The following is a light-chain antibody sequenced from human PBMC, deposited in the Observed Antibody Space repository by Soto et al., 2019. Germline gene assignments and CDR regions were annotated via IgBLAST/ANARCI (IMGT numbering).Light chain of an antibody. Sequence: QPVLTQPSSLSASPGASASLTCTLRSGINVGTYRLYWYQQKPGSPPQYLLRYKSDSDKQQGSGVPSRFSGYKDASAKAGILLISGLQSEDEADYYCMIWHSSAVVFGGGTKLTVL. CDR1: SGINVGTYR. CDR3: MIWHSSAVV. J-gene: IGLJ2*01. CDR2: YKSDSDK. V-gene: IGLV5-45*02.